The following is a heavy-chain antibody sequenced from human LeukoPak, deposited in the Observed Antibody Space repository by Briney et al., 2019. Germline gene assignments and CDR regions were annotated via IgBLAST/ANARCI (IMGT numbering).Heavy chain of an antibody. Sequence: GGSLRLSCAASGFTFINAWMAWVRQAPGKGLDWVGRIKAKAHGGTIEYAAPVKGRFTISRDDSKNTLYLQMNSLKTEDTALYYCTTDGDGVKGATYDNWGQGTLGSVSS. J-gene: IGHJ4*02. CDR1: GFTFINAW. V-gene: IGHV3-15*01. D-gene: IGHD2-8*01. CDR2: IKAKAHGGTI. CDR3: TTDGDGVKGATYDN.